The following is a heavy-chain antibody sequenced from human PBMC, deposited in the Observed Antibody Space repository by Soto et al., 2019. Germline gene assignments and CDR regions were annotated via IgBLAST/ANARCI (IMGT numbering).Heavy chain of an antibody. CDR1: GDSISRGAYY. V-gene: IGHV4-31*02. J-gene: IGHJ5*02. CDR3: ARSVDP. CDR2: ISNSGST. Sequence: PSETLSLTCTVSGDSISRGAYYWTWIRQHPVKGLEWIGYISNSGSTYYNPSLKSRVTISVDTSKNQFSLKLSSVTAADTAVYYCARSVDPWGQGTLVTVSS.